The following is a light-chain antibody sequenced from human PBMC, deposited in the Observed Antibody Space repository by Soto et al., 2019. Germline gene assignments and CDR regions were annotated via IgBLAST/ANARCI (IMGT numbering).Light chain of an antibody. J-gene: IGLJ1*01. CDR2: DVS. Sequence: QSALTQPASVSGSPGQSITISCTGSISDIGTYNYVSWYQQHSGKAPRLIISDVSDRPSGVSNRFSGSKSGNSASLTISGLQPEDEAHYYCSSYTQTGIISVFGTETGVTVL. V-gene: IGLV2-14*03. CDR3: SSYTQTGIISV. CDR1: ISDIGTYNY.